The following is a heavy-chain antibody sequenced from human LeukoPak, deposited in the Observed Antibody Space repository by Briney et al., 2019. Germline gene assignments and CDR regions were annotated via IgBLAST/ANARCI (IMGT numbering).Heavy chain of an antibody. J-gene: IGHJ5*02. V-gene: IGHV3-11*04. CDR3: ARDYRASYYDILTGRYNWFDP. Sequence: GGSLRLSCAASGFTFSDYYMSWIRQAPRKGLEWVSHISSSGSTIYYADSVKGRFTISRDNAKNSLYLQMNSLRAEDTAVYYCARDYRASYYDILTGRYNWFDPWGQGNLVTVSS. D-gene: IGHD3-9*01. CDR2: ISSSGSTI. CDR1: GFTFSDYY.